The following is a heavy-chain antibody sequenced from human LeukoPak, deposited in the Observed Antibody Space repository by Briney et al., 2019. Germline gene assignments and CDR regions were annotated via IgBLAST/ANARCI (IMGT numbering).Heavy chain of an antibody. CDR3: ARAVADSFDI. V-gene: IGHV6-1*01. CDR1: GDGVSINSAA. CDR2: TYYRSKWYN. J-gene: IGHJ3*02. Sequence: SQTLSLTCAISGDGVSINSAAWNWLRQSPSRGLEWLGRTYYRSKWYNDYAVSVKSRITINPDTSKNQFSLQLNSVTPEDTAVYYCARAVADSFDIWGQGTMVTVSS. D-gene: IGHD6-19*01.